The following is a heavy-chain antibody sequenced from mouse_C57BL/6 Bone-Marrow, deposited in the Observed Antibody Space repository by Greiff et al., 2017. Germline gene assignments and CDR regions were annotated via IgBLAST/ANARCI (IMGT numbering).Heavy chain of an antibody. Sequence: QVQLQQSGPELVKPGASVKLSCKASGFNFTSYDINWVKQRTGQGLAWIGWIYPRDGSTKYNQKFQGKATLTVDTSSSTAYMELRSLTSEDSAVYFCARWTRWLLHDWYFDVWGTGTTVTVSS. V-gene: IGHV1-85*01. J-gene: IGHJ1*03. CDR3: ARWTRWLLHDWYFDV. CDR2: IYPRDGST. D-gene: IGHD2-3*01. CDR1: GFNFTSYD.